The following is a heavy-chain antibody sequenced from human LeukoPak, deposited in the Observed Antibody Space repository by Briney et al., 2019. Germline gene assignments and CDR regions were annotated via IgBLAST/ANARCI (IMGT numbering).Heavy chain of an antibody. CDR2: IRYDGSNK. Sequence: PGGSLRLSCAASGFTFSSYGMHWVRQAPGKGLEWVAFIRYDGSNKYYADSVKGRFTISRDNSKNTLYLQMNSLRAEGTAVYYCAKDAAVAGWFDYWGQGTLVTVSS. V-gene: IGHV3-30*02. CDR1: GFTFSSYG. CDR3: AKDAAVAGWFDY. J-gene: IGHJ4*02. D-gene: IGHD6-19*01.